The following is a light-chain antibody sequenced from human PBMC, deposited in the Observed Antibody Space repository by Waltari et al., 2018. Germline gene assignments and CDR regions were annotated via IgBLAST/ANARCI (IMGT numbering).Light chain of an antibody. Sequence: EIVLTQSPGTLSFSPGERATLSCRASQAISNSYLAWYQQKPGQAPRLLIYNASLSGTGIPDKFSGSGSGTDFTLTISRLEPEDFAVYYCQQYGSPPRTFGQGTKVEIK. CDR3: QQYGSPPRT. V-gene: IGKV3-20*01. CDR2: NAS. J-gene: IGKJ1*01. CDR1: QAISNSY.